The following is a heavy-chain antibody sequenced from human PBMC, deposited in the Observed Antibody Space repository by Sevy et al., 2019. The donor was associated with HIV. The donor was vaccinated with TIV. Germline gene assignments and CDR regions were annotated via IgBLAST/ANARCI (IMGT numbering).Heavy chain of an antibody. J-gene: IGHJ4*02. D-gene: IGHD2-21*01. CDR1: GFTFGDYA. V-gene: IGHV3-49*04. CDR2: LKSKADGGTV. CDR3: TRGKGLQSIFDY. Sequence: GGSLRLSCTTSGFTFGDYAMNWVRQAPGKGLEWVAFLKSKADGGTVDHAASVKGRFTISRDDSKSIAYLQMNDLTTEDTGVYYSTRGKGLQSIFDYWGQGTLVTVSS.